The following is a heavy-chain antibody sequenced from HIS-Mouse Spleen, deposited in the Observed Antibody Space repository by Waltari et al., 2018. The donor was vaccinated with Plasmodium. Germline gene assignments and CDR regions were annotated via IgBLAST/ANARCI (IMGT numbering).Heavy chain of an antibody. CDR3: ASSGSGSYYY. V-gene: IGHV4-34*01. CDR1: GGSFSGYY. Sequence: QVQLQQWGAGLLKPSETLSLTCAVYGGSFSGYYWSGIRQPPGKGLEWIGEINHSGRTNDNPSLKSRVTISVDTSKNQFSLKLSSVTAADTAVYYCASSGSGSYYYWGQGTLVTVSS. J-gene: IGHJ4*02. CDR2: INHSGRT. D-gene: IGHD3-10*01.